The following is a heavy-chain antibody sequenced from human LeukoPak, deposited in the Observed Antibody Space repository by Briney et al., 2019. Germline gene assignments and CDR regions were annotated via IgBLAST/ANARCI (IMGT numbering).Heavy chain of an antibody. V-gene: IGHV1-2*02. CDR3: ARDEAVLRFLEWLDYYYMDV. Sequence: ASVKVSCKTSGYTFTGYYMHWVRQAPGQGLEWMGWINPNSGGTNYAQKFQGRVTMTRDTSISTAYMELSRLRSDDTAVYYCARDEAVLRFLEWLDYYYMDVWGKGTTVTVSS. J-gene: IGHJ6*03. CDR2: INPNSGGT. CDR1: GYTFTGYY. D-gene: IGHD3-3*01.